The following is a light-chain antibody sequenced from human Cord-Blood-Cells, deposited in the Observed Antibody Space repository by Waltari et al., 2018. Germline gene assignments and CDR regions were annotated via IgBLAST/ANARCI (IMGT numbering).Light chain of an antibody. CDR1: SSADGCYNI. J-gene: IGLJ2*01. Sequence: QYALTQPAFVSCSPGRSITISLTGTSSADGCYNIVSWYHQHPGKVPKLMISEGSKRPSGVSNRFSGSKSGNTASLTISGLQAEDEADYYCCSYAGSSTLVFGGGTKLTVL. V-gene: IGLV2-23*01. CDR3: CSYAGSSTLV. CDR2: EGS.